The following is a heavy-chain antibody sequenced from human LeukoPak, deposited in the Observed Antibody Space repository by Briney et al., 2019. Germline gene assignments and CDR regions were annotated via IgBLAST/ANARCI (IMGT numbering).Heavy chain of an antibody. V-gene: IGHV4-39*01. CDR2: IYYSGST. Sequence: SETLSLTCTVSGGSISSSSYYWGWIRRPPGKGLEWIGSIYYSGSTYYNPSLKSRVTISVDTSKNQFSLKLSSVTAADTAVYYCARLPGGRNYWGQGTLVTVSS. CDR1: GGSISSSSYY. CDR3: ARLPGGRNY. J-gene: IGHJ4*02.